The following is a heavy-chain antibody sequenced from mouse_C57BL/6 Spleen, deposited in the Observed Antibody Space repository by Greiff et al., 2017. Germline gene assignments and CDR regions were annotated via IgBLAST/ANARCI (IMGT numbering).Heavy chain of an antibody. V-gene: IGHV5-9-1*02. Sequence: EVLLVQSGEGLVKPGASLKLSCAASGYTFSSYAMSWVRQTPGKSLEWVGYISRGGDYTNYAQTVKGRFTISRDNARNTLYLQMNSLKSEDTAMYYCRRAIATVVASYFEYWGQGTTLTVSS. CDR3: RRAIATVVASYFEY. D-gene: IGHD1-1*01. J-gene: IGHJ2*01. CDR1: GYTFSSYA. CDR2: ISRGGDYT.